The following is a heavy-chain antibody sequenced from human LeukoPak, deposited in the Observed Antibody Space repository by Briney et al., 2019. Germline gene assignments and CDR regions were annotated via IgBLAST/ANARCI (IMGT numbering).Heavy chain of an antibody. D-gene: IGHD6-13*01. J-gene: IGHJ5*02. CDR2: IIPIFGTA. Sequence: ASVKVSCKASGYTFTSYAISWVRQAPGQGLEWMGGIIPIFGTANYAQKFQGRVTITADKSTSTAYMELSSLRSEDTAVYYCAMAAAGTVNWFDPWGQGTLVTVSS. CDR1: GYTFTSYA. V-gene: IGHV1-69*06. CDR3: AMAAAGTVNWFDP.